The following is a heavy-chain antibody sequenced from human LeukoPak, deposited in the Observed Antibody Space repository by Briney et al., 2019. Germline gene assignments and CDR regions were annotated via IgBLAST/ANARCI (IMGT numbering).Heavy chain of an antibody. J-gene: IGHJ4*01. V-gene: IGHV4-34*01. CDR2: INHSGST. D-gene: IGHD3-22*01. CDR3: ARGSMIVVVISHHFDY. CDR1: GGSFSGYY. Sequence: SETLSLTCAVYGGSFSGYYWSWIRQPPGKGLEWIGEINHSGSTNYNPSLKSRVTISVDTFKNQFSLKLSSVTAADTAVYYCARGSMIVVVISHHFDYWGQGTLVTVSS.